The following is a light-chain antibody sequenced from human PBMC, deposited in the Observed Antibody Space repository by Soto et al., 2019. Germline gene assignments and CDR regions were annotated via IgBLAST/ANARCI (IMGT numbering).Light chain of an antibody. J-gene: IGKJ4*01. CDR1: PSVLSSSDNKNY. CDR2: WAS. CDR3: HQHYSCPLT. Sequence: DIVLTQSPDSLAASLGERATINCKSSPSVLSSSDNKNYLAWFQQKPGQPPKLLIYWASTRESGVPDRFSGSGSGTDFTLTISSLQAEDVAVYYCHQHYSCPLTFGGGTKVEIK. V-gene: IGKV4-1*01.